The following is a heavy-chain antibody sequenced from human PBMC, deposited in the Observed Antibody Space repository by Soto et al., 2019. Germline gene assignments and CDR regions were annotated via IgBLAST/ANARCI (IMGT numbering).Heavy chain of an antibody. J-gene: IGHJ6*02. D-gene: IGHD3-3*01. V-gene: IGHV5-51*01. Sequence: GESLKISCKGSGYSFTSYWIGWVRQMPGKGLEWMGIIYPGDSDTRYSPSFQGQVTISADKSISTAYLQWSSLKASDTAMYYCASLSYDFWSGYGYGMDVWGQGTTVTVSS. CDR2: IYPGDSDT. CDR1: GYSFTSYW. CDR3: ASLSYDFWSGYGYGMDV.